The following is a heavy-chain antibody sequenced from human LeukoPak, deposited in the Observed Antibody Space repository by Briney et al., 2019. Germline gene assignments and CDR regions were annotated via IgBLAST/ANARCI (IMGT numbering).Heavy chain of an antibody. D-gene: IGHD6-13*01. J-gene: IGHJ4*02. CDR1: GYTFTGYY. Sequence: GASVTVSCKASGYTFTGYYMHWVRQAPGKGLEWMGRVDPEDGETIYAEKFQGRVTITADTSTDTAYMELSSLRSEDTAVYYCARLPLPIAAAGTLIDYWGQGTLVTVSS. CDR2: VDPEDGET. CDR3: ARLPLPIAAAGTLIDY. V-gene: IGHV1-69-2*01.